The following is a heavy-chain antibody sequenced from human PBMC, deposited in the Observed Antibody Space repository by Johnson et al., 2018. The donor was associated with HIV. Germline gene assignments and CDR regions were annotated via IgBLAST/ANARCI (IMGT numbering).Heavy chain of an antibody. V-gene: IGHV3-30*04. CDR2: ISYDGSNK. Sequence: QVQLVESGGGVVQPGGSLRLSCAASGFTFSSYAMHWVRQAPGKGLEWVAVISYDGSNKYYADSVKGRFTISRDDSKSIAYLQMNSLKTEDTAVYYCTRMRRYERSGSPGVDAFDIWGQGTMVTVSS. CDR1: GFTFSSYA. CDR3: TRMRRYERSGSPGVDAFDI. D-gene: IGHD3-22*01. J-gene: IGHJ3*02.